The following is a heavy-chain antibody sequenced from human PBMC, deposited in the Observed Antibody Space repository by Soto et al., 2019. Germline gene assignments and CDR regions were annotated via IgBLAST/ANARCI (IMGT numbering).Heavy chain of an antibody. Sequence: SETLSLTCAVYGGSFSGYYWSWIRQPPGKGLEWIGEINHSGSTNYNPSLKSRVTISVDTSKNQFSLKLSSVTAADTAVYYCVLAEDTAMVYFDYWGQGTLVTVSS. CDR1: GGSFSGYY. J-gene: IGHJ4*02. CDR3: VLAEDTAMVYFDY. V-gene: IGHV4-34*01. D-gene: IGHD5-18*01. CDR2: INHSGST.